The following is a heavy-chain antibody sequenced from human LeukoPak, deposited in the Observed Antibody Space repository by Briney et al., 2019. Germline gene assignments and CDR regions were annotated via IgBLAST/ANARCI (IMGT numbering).Heavy chain of an antibody. CDR3: ARDRDYGDYNTQDLFVY. CDR2: IKAGNGDT. V-gene: IGHV1-3*01. Sequence: ASVKVSCKASGYTFINYAIHWVRQAPGQRLEWMGWIKAGNGDTEYPQTFQGRVTITRDTSASTAYMELRSLRSDDTAVYYCARDRDYGDYNTQDLFVYWGQGTLVTVSS. D-gene: IGHD4-17*01. CDR1: GYTFINYA. J-gene: IGHJ4*02.